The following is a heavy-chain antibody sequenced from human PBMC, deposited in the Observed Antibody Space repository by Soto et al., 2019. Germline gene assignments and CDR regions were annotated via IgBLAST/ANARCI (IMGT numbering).Heavy chain of an antibody. CDR1: GFTFSSYG. J-gene: IGHJ5*02. V-gene: IGHV3-33*01. Sequence: QVQLVESGGGVVPPGRSLRLSCAASGFTFSSYGMLWVRQAPGKGLEWVAVIWYDGSNKYYADSVKGRFTISRDNSKNTLYLQMNSLRAEDTAVYYCARTDSGNYLGWFDPWGQGTLVTVSS. CDR3: ARTDSGNYLGWFDP. D-gene: IGHD1-26*01. CDR2: IWYDGSNK.